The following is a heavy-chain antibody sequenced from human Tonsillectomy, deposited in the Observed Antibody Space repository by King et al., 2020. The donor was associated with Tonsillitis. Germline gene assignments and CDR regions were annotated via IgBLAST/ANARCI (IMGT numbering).Heavy chain of an antibody. J-gene: IGHJ5*02. D-gene: IGHD2-2*02. Sequence: VQLQQWGAGLLKPSETLSLTCAVYGGSFSGYYWSWIRQPPGKGLEWIGEIYHTGSTNYNPSLKSRVTISVDTSRNQFSLNLSSVTAADTAVYYCARGRFSLVPNAIPNINWFDPWGHGTLVTGSS. CDR1: GGSFSGYY. V-gene: IGHV4-34*01. CDR2: IYHTGST. CDR3: ARGRFSLVPNAIPNINWFDP.